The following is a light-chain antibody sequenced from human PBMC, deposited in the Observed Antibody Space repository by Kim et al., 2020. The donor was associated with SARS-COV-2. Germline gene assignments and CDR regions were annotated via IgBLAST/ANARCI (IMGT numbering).Light chain of an antibody. J-gene: IGLJ3*02. CDR1: SSDVGGYNY. V-gene: IGLV2-14*03. CDR2: DVS. Sequence: QSALTQPASVSGSPGQSITISCTGTSSDVGGYNYVSWYQQDPGKAPKLMIYDVSYRPSGVSNRFSGSKSGNTASLTISGLQAEDEAVYYCSSYTSSSTPLVFGAGTQLTVL. CDR3: SSYTSSSTPLV.